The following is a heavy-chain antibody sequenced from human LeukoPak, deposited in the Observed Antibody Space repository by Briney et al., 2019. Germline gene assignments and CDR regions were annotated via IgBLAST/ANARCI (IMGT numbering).Heavy chain of an antibody. V-gene: IGHV2-5*02. CDR3: AHRSGGSGDSAYFQH. Sequence: GPTLVTPPRPLTLTCTFSGFSLVTDGAGGGWVRQPSAKALVWIALIYWDGDERYTPSLKTRLTITKDTAKNQLVLTISNIDPVDTATYYCAHRSGGSGDSAYFQHWGQSTPGTVSP. CDR1: GFSLVTDGAG. CDR2: IYWDGDE. J-gene: IGHJ1*01. D-gene: IGHD4-17*01.